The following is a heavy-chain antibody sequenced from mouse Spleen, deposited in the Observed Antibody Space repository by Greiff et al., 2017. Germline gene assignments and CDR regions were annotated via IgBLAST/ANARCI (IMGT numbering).Heavy chain of an antibody. D-gene: IGHD4-1*01. V-gene: IGHV1-18*01. CDR2: INPNNGGT. CDR1: GYTFTDYN. Sequence: VQLQQSGPELVKPGASVKIPCKASGYTFTDYNMDWVKQSHGKSLEWIGDINPNNGGTIYNQKFKGKATLTVDKSSSTAYMELRSLTSEDTAVYYCARLPGTYFDVWGAGTTVTVSS. CDR3: ARLPGTYFDV. J-gene: IGHJ1*01.